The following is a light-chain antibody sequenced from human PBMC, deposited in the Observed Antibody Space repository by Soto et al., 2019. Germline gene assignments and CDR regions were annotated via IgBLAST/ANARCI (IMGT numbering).Light chain of an antibody. J-gene: IGKJ1*01. CDR3: QQYDSYSWT. CDR1: QSISGW. V-gene: IGKV1-5*01. Sequence: DIQMTQSPSTLSASVGDRVTITCRASQSISGWLAWYQQKPGEAPKILIYDASSLESGVPSRFSGSGSGTEFTLTISSLQPDDFATYYCQQYDSYSWTFGXXTKV. CDR2: DAS.